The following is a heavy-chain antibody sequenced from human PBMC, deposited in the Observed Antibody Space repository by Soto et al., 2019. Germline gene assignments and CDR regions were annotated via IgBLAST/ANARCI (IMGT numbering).Heavy chain of an antibody. CDR1: GFTFSPYT. CDR3: ARSFPGNWYYFDY. D-gene: IGHD1-26*01. J-gene: IGHJ4*02. CDR2: ISTSGNYI. Sequence: EVQLVESGGGLVKPGGSLRLSCADSGFTFSPYTMSWVRQAPGKGLEWVSSISTSGNYIYYADSVNGRFTISRDNAKNSLYLQMNSLRVDDTAVYYCARSFPGNWYYFDYWGPGTLVTVSS. V-gene: IGHV3-21*01.